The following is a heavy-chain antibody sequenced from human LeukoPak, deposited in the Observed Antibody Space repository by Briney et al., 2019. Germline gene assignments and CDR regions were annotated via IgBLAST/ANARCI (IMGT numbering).Heavy chain of an antibody. V-gene: IGHV3-9*01. J-gene: IGHJ4*02. CDR2: ISWNSGSI. D-gene: IGHD5-18*01. CDR3: ARGRGYSYLH. Sequence: GGSLRLSCAASGFTFDDYAMHWVRQAPGKGLEWVSGISWNSGSIGYADSVKGRFTISRDNAKNSLYLQMNSLRAEDTALYYCARGRGYSYLHWGQGTLVTVSS. CDR1: GFTFDDYA.